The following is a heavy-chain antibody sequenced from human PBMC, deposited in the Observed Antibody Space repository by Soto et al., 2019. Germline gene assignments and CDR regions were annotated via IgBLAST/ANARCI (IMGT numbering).Heavy chain of an antibody. D-gene: IGHD1-26*01. CDR3: GRGRSGQIVVFY. J-gene: IGHJ4*02. V-gene: IGHV1-2*02. Sequence: ASVKVSCKASGYTFTGHYIHWVRQAPEQGPEWMGEIGPESGATRYAQKFQGRVTMTRDTSITTVYMELNNLSPDDTAVYYCGRGRSGQIVVFYWGQGTPVTVSS. CDR1: GYTFTGHY. CDR2: IGPESGAT.